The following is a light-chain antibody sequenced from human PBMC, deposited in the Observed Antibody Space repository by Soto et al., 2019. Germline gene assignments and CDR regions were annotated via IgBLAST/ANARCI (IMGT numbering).Light chain of an antibody. CDR3: QQYNSWPPRWT. J-gene: IGKJ1*01. CDR1: QSVSSN. CDR2: GAS. Sequence: EIVMTQSPATLSVSPGERATLSCRASQSVSSNLAWYQQKPSQAPRLLMYGASTRASGIPVRFSGSGSGTEFTLTISSLQSEDFAVYYCQQYNSWPPRWTFGQGTKVEIK. V-gene: IGKV3-15*01.